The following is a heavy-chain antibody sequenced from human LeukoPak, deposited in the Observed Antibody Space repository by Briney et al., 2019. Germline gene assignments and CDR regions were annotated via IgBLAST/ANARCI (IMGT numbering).Heavy chain of an antibody. CDR3: AREVAVAGGAVDY. CDR2: ISYDGSNK. CDR1: GFTFSSYG. J-gene: IGHJ4*02. D-gene: IGHD6-19*01. V-gene: IGHV3-30*03. Sequence: GGSLRLSCAASGFTFSSYGMHWVRQAPGKGLEWVAVISYDGSNKYYADSVKGRFTISRDNSKNTLYLQINSLRAEDTAVYYCAREVAVAGGAVDYWGQGTLVTVSS.